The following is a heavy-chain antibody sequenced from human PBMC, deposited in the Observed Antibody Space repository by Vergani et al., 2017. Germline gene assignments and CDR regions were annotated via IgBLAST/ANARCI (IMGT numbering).Heavy chain of an antibody. J-gene: IGHJ4*02. V-gene: IGHV3-30*02. CDR3: AKHFRGWGIDY. Sequence: QVQLVESGGGVVQRGGSLRLSCATSGFTLSNYDMQWIRQGPGKGLEFVAFIPFDGSNQYYADSVKGRFTLSRDFSKNTLYLQMNSLGTDDTTTYYCAKHFRGWGIDYWGQGTQVIVSS. CDR1: GFTLSNYD. D-gene: IGHD3-16*01. CDR2: IPFDGSNQ.